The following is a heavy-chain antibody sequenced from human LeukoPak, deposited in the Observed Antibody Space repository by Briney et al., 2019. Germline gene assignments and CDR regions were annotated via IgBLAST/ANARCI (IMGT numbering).Heavy chain of an antibody. CDR3: ARNYGSGTFDP. D-gene: IGHD3-10*01. CDR2: ISYDGTNK. Sequence: GRSLRLSCAASGFTLSSYAMNWVRQAPGKGLEWVALISYDGTNKYYADSVKGRFTISRDNAKNSLYLQMNSLRAEDTAVYYCARNYGSGTFDPWGQGTLVTVSS. J-gene: IGHJ5*02. V-gene: IGHV3-30*04. CDR1: GFTLSSYA.